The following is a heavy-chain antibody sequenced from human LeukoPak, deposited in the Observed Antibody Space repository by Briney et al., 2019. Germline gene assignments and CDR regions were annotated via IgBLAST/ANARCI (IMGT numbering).Heavy chain of an antibody. CDR2: IYHSGST. V-gene: IGHV4-38-2*02. Sequence: ASETLSLTCTVSGYSISSGYYWGWIRQPPGKGLEWIGSIYHSGSTYYNPSLKSRVTISVDTSKNQFSLKLSSVTAAGTAVYYCARVDGSGSYLLHWGQGTLVTVSS. J-gene: IGHJ4*02. CDR1: GYSISSGYY. CDR3: ARVDGSGSYLLH. D-gene: IGHD3-10*01.